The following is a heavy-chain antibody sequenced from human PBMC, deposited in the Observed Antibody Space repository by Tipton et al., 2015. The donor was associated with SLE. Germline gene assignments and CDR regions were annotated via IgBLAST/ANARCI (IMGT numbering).Heavy chain of an antibody. CDR3: ARVSVEYSSSRDFDY. D-gene: IGHD6-6*01. Sequence: GLVKPSETLSLTCTVSGGSISSYYWSWIRQPPGKGLEWIGYIYYSGSTNYNPSLKSRVTISVDTSKNQFSLKLSSVTAADTAVYYCARVSVEYSSSRDFDYWGQGTLVTVSS. J-gene: IGHJ4*02. CDR2: IYYSGST. CDR1: GGSISSYY. V-gene: IGHV4-59*08.